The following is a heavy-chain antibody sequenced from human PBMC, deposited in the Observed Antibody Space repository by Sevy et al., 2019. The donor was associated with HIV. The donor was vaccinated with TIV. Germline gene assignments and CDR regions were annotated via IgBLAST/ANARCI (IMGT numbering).Heavy chain of an antibody. J-gene: IGHJ4*02. CDR1: GFTFSSYS. V-gene: IGHV3-21*01. D-gene: IGHD2-2*01. CDR3: ARDLAPYQRYYFDY. Sequence: GGSLRLSCAASGFTFSSYSMNWVRQAPGKGLEWVSSISSSSSYIYYADSVKGRFTISRDNAKNSLYLQMNSPRAEDTAVYYCARDLAPYQRYYFDYWGQGTLVTVSS. CDR2: ISSSSSYI.